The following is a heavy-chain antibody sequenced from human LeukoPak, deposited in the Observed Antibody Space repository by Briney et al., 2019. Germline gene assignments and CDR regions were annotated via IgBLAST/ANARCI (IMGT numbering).Heavy chain of an antibody. Sequence: GGSLRLSCAASGFTFSDYYMSWIRQAPGKGLEWVSYISSSGSTIYYADSVKGRFTISGDNAKNSLFLQMNSLRAEDTAVYYCARVLWSGYNGHYFDYWGQGTLVTVSS. D-gene: IGHD5-24*01. CDR2: ISSSGSTI. V-gene: IGHV3-11*01. J-gene: IGHJ4*02. CDR1: GFTFSDYY. CDR3: ARVLWSGYNGHYFDY.